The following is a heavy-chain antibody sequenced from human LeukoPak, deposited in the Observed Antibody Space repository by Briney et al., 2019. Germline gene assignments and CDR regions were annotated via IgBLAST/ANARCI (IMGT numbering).Heavy chain of an antibody. CDR2: IYHSGST. J-gene: IGHJ4*02. CDR3: AGYYYDSSGYAFDY. Sequence: ASETLSPTCAVSGGSISSSNWWSWVRQPPGKGLEWIGEIYHSGSTNYNPSLKSRVTISVDKSKNQFSLKLSSVTAADTAVYYCAGYYYDSSGYAFDYWGQGTLVTVSS. CDR1: GGSISSSNW. V-gene: IGHV4-4*02. D-gene: IGHD3-22*01.